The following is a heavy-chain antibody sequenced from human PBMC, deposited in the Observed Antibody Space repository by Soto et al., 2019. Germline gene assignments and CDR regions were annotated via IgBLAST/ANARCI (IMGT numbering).Heavy chain of an antibody. V-gene: IGHV1-2*04. D-gene: IGHD6-19*01. CDR3: ARIPYSSGWYYFDY. CDR1: GYTFTGYY. Sequence: ASVKASCKASGYTFTGYYMHWVRQAPGQGLEWMGWINPNSGGTNYAQKFQGWVTMTRDTSISTANMELSRLRSDDTAVYYCARIPYSSGWYYFDYWGQGTLVTVSS. CDR2: INPNSGGT. J-gene: IGHJ4*02.